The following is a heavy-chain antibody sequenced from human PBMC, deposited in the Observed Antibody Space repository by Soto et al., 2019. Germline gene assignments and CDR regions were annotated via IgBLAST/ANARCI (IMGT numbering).Heavy chain of an antibody. V-gene: IGHV3-23*01. J-gene: IGHJ6*02. D-gene: IGHD5-18*01. CDR3: AKRQNVDTAMVISQESYYYYYGMDV. CDR2: ISGSGGST. CDR1: GFTFSSYA. Sequence: EVQLLESGGGLVQPGGSLRLSCAASGFTFSSYAMSWVRQAPGKGLEWVSAISGSGGSTYYADSVKGRFTISRDNSKNTLYLQMNSLRAEDTAVYYYAKRQNVDTAMVISQESYYYYYGMDVWGQGTTVTVSS.